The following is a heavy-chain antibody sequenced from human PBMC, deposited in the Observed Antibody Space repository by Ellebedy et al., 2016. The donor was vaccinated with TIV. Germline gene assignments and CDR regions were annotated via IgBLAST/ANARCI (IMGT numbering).Heavy chain of an antibody. CDR3: AREKWMSDSFDV. Sequence: ASVKVSCKASGYTFNSYHIHWVRQAPGQGLQWMGIINPSDGGTRFAQKFQGRVTLTRDTSTSTVYMELSSLTSEDTAVYYCAREKWMSDSFDVWGQGTVVTVSS. CDR2: INPSDGGT. J-gene: IGHJ3*01. CDR1: GYTFNSYH. D-gene: IGHD5-12*01. V-gene: IGHV1-46*02.